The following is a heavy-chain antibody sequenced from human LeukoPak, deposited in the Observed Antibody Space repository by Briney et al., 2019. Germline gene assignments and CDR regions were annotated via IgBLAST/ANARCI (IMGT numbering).Heavy chain of an antibody. CDR3: ARDYAKLGYCSGTSCPDAFDF. V-gene: IGHV3-21*01. CDR1: GFTFSSYS. Sequence: GGSLRLSCAASGFTFSSYSMNWVRQAPGKGLEWVSSISSSSSYIYYADSVKGRFTISRDNAKNSLYLQMNSLRAEDTAVYYCARDYAKLGYCSGTSCPDAFDFWGQGTMVTVSS. D-gene: IGHD2-2*03. J-gene: IGHJ3*01. CDR2: ISSSSSYI.